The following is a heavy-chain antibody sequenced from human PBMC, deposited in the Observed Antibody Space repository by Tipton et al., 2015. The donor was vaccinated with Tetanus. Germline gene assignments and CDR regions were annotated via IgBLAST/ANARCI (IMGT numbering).Heavy chain of an antibody. D-gene: IGHD3-10*01. J-gene: IGHJ5*02. CDR2: IYFKGDT. Sequence: GLVKPSETLSLTCDVYDGSFSAYYWGWIRQPPGKGLEWIASIYFKGDTYYNPSLKSRVTIGVDTSQNLFSVSLTSVTAADTAVYYCARHLYGYWFDPWGQGALVTVSS. V-gene: IGHV4-39*02. CDR3: ARHLYGYWFDP. CDR1: DGSFSAYY.